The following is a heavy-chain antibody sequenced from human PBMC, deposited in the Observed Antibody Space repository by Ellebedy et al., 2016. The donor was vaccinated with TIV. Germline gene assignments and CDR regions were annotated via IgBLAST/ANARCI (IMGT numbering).Heavy chain of an antibody. CDR1: GFTFSSFA. CDR2: ISRSGHSV. J-gene: IGHJ4*02. CDR3: ARDYSTGWFDY. Sequence: GESLKISCTASGFTFSSFAMSWVRQSPGKGLEWVAAISRSGHSVYYGDSVKGRFTMSRDNAKYSLYLQMNSLRVEDTAIYYCARDYSTGWFDYWGQGILVTVSS. D-gene: IGHD6-19*01. V-gene: IGHV3-11*01.